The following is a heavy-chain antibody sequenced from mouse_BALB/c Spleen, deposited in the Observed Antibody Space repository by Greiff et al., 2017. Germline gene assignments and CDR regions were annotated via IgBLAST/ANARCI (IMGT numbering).Heavy chain of an antibody. Sequence: EVKLMESGGGLVQPGGSLKLSCAASGFTFSSYGMSWVRQTPDKRLELVATINSNGGSTYYPDSVKGRFTISRDNAKNTLYLQMSSLKSEDTAMYYCAIYGSSYGWFAYWGQGTLVTVSA. CDR3: AIYGSSYGWFAY. CDR1: GFTFSSYG. V-gene: IGHV5-6-3*01. CDR2: INSNGGST. D-gene: IGHD1-1*01. J-gene: IGHJ3*01.